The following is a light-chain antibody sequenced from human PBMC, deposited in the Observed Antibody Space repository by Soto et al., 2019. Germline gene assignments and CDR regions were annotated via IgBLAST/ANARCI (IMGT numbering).Light chain of an antibody. CDR3: QQYGNSPLT. CDR2: GAS. V-gene: IGKV3-20*01. J-gene: IGKJ4*01. Sequence: EIVLTQSPGTLSLSAWERATRSWRASQSVSSSYLAWYQQRPGQAPRLLIYGASNRATGIPDRFSGSGSGTGFTLTISRLEPEDFAVYSCQQYGNSPLTFGGGTKVDIK. CDR1: QSVSSSY.